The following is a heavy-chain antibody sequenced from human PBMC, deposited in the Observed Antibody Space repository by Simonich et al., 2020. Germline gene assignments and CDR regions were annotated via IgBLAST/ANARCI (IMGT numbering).Heavy chain of an antibody. CDR3: ARGPRWTGDDAFDI. CDR2: INPNSGGT. Sequence: QVQLVQSGAEVKKPGASVKVSCKASGYTFTGYYMHWVRQAPGQGLEWMGWINPNSGGTNLAQKFQGSVTITRDKSISTAYMELSRLRSDDTAVYYCARGPRWTGDDAFDIWGQGTMVTVSS. V-gene: IGHV1-2*02. D-gene: IGHD7-27*01. J-gene: IGHJ3*02. CDR1: GYTFTGYY.